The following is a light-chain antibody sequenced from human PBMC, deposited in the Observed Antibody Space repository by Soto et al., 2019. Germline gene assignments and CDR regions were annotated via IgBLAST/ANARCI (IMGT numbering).Light chain of an antibody. CDR3: CHLEGTFYV. J-gene: IGLJ1*01. CDR1: SSDVGSYNL. V-gene: IGLV2-23*02. Sequence: QSVLTQPASVSGSPGQSITISCTGTSSDVGSYNLVSWYQHHPGKAPKLLISEVSKRPSGVSNGFSGSKSGNTASLTISGLQAADDADYYRCHLEGTFYVFGPGTKVPDL. CDR2: EVS.